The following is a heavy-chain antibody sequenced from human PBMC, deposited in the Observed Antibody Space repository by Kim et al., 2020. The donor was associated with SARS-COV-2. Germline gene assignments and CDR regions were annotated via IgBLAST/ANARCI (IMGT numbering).Heavy chain of an antibody. CDR1: GFTFSSHT. D-gene: IGHD3-10*01. J-gene: IGHJ4*02. CDR3: ATEREWFGELFP. V-gene: IGHV3-21*06. Sequence: GGSLRLSCAASGFTFSSHTMNWVRQAPGKGLEWVSSISSSSRSIYYSDSLNGRFTVSRDNAMNSVYLHMNSLRAEDTAVYYCATEREWFGELFPWGQGTLVIVSS. CDR2: ISSSSRSI.